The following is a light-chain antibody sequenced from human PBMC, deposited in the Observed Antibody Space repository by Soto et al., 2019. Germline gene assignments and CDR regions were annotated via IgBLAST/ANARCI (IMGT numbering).Light chain of an antibody. J-gene: IGKJ1*01. CDR2: GAS. Sequence: TQSPSTLSLSPGERATLSCRASQSVSSSYLAWYQQKPGQAPRLLIYGASRRATGIPDRFSGSGSGTDFTLTISRLEPEDFAVYYCQQYGSSPRTFGQGTKVEIK. V-gene: IGKV3-20*01. CDR3: QQYGSSPRT. CDR1: QSVSSSY.